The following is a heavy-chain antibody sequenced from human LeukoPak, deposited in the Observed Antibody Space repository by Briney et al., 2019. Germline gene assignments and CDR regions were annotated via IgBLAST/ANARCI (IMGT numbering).Heavy chain of an antibody. J-gene: IGHJ4*02. Sequence: GGSLRLSCAASGFTVSSIYMGWVRQAPGEGLEWGSLINTAGTTYYVDCVKGGFTVSRDKSMKTLYLKINSLRAEEPAVYYCARERHYWGEGALGTPSS. CDR2: INTAGTT. V-gene: IGHV3-66*01. CDR3: ARERHY. CDR1: GFTVSSIY.